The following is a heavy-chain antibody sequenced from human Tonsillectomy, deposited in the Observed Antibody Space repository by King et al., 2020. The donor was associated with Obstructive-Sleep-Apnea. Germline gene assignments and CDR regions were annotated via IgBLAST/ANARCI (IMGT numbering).Heavy chain of an antibody. Sequence: VQLVESGGALVKPGGSLRLSCAASGFTFSDYYMSWIRQAPGKGLEWVSYISSSSSYTNYADSVKGRFTISRDNAKNSLYLQMNSLRAEDPAVYYCARIGVGYDPYTGFDPGGQGTRVTV. V-gene: IGHV3-11*06. CDR2: ISSSSSYT. J-gene: IGHJ5*02. D-gene: IGHD5-12*01. CDR1: GFTFSDYY. CDR3: ARIGVGYDPYTGFDP.